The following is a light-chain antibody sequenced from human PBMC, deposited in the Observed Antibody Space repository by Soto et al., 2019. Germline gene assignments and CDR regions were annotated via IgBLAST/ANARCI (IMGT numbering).Light chain of an antibody. V-gene: IGKV1-5*01. CDR3: QQYNNWPIT. CDR1: QSVSSW. CDR2: AAS. Sequence: DIQMTQSPSTLSASVGDRVTSTCRASQSVSSWLAWYQQKPGKAPKLLIYAASTLQSGVPSRFSGSGSGTDFTLTISSLQSEDFAVYYCQQYNNWPITFGQGTRLEIK. J-gene: IGKJ5*01.